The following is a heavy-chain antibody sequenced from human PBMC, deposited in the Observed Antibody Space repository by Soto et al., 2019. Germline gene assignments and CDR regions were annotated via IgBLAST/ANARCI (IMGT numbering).Heavy chain of an antibody. CDR1: GGSISSGGYY. J-gene: IGHJ5*02. Sequence: SETLSLTCTVSGGSISSGGYYWSWIRQHPGKGLEWIGYIYYSGSTYYNPSLKSRVTISVDTSKNQFSLKLSSVTAADTAVYYCARGVVVVVVAAMNFLFDPWGQGTLVTVSS. V-gene: IGHV4-31*03. CDR2: IYYSGST. D-gene: IGHD2-15*01. CDR3: ARGVVVVVVAAMNFLFDP.